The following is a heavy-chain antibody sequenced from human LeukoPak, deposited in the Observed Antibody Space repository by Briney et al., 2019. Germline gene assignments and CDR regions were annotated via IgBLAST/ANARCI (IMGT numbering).Heavy chain of an antibody. J-gene: IGHJ5*02. CDR3: ARLSGSYPNWFDP. CDR2: IKQDGSEK. V-gene: IGHV3-7*01. CDR1: GFTFSSYW. Sequence: GGSLRLSCAASGFTFSSYWMSWVRQAPGKGLEWVANIKQDGSEKYYVDSVKGRFTISRDNAKNSLYLQMNSLRAEDTAVYYCARLSGSYPNWFDPWGQGTLVTVSS. D-gene: IGHD1-26*01.